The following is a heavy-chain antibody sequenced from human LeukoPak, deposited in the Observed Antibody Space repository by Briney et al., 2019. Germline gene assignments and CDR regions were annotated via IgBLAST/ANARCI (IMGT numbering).Heavy chain of an antibody. Sequence: PSETLSLTCAVYGGSFSGYYWSWIRQPPGKGLEWIGEINHSGSTNYNPSLKSRVTISVDTSKNQFSLRLGSVTAADTAVYYCAREERSGAAYDYWGQGTLVTVSS. D-gene: IGHD2-15*01. J-gene: IGHJ4*02. V-gene: IGHV4-34*01. CDR3: AREERSGAAYDY. CDR2: INHSGST. CDR1: GGSFSGYY.